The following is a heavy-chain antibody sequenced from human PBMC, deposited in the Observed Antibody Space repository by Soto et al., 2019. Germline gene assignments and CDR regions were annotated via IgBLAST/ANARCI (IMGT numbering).Heavy chain of an antibody. CDR1: GGSISSGVYY. CDR3: ARDRGVSRYRWFDP. CDR2: IYYSGST. D-gene: IGHD3-16*02. V-gene: IGHV4-31*03. J-gene: IGHJ5*02. Sequence: SETLSLTCTVSGGSISSGVYYWSWIRQHPGKGLEWIGYIYYSGSTYYNPSLKSRVTISVDTSKNQFSLKLSSVTAADTAVYYCARDRGVSRYRWFDPWAQGA.